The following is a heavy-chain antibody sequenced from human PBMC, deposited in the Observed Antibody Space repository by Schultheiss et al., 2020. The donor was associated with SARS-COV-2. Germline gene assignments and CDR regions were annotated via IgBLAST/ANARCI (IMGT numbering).Heavy chain of an antibody. CDR2: ISWNSGSI. CDR3: ARENYGYYFDY. V-gene: IGHV3-9*01. J-gene: IGHJ4*02. Sequence: GGSLRLSCAASGFTFDDYAMHWVRQAPGKGLEWVSGISWNSGSIGYADSVKGRFTISRDNAKNSLYLQMNSLRAEDTAVYYCARENYGYYFDYWGQGTLVTVSS. CDR1: GFTFDDYA. D-gene: IGHD3-10*01.